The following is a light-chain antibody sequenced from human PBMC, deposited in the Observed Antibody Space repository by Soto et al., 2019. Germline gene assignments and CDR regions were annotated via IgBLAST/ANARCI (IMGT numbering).Light chain of an antibody. CDR1: SSDVGGYNY. Sequence: QSVLAQPPSASGSPGQSITISCTGTSSDVGGYNYVSWYQHPPGKAPKLMISEVSNRPSGVSNRFSGSKSGNTASLTISGLQAEDEADYYCSSYTSTSTRVFGTGTKLTVL. J-gene: IGLJ1*01. CDR2: EVS. CDR3: SSYTSTSTRV. V-gene: IGLV2-14*01.